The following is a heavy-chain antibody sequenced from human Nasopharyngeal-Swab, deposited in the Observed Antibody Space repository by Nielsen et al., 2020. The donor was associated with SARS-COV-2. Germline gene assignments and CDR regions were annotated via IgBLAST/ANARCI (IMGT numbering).Heavy chain of an antibody. D-gene: IGHD4-17*01. CDR3: ARGGLRGGFDY. J-gene: IGHJ4*02. CDR2: INSDGGST. CDR1: GFTFSSYW. Sequence: GESLKISCAASGFTFSSYWMHWVRQAPGKGLVWVSRINSDGGSTSYADSVKGRFTISRDNAKNTLYLQMNSLRAEDTAVYYCARGGLRGGFDYWGQGTLVTVSS. V-gene: IGHV3-74*01.